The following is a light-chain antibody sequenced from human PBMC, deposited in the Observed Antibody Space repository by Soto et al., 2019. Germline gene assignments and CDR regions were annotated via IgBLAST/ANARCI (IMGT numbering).Light chain of an antibody. Sequence: DIQLTQSPSFLSASVGDRVTITCRASQDISSYLAWYQQKPGKAPQFLLYAAATLRVGVPSRFSEGGSGTEFTLTISSLQPEDSATYYCQRLSDYPITFGQGTRLEIK. CDR3: QRLSDYPIT. V-gene: IGKV1-9*01. CDR1: QDISSY. CDR2: AAA. J-gene: IGKJ5*01.